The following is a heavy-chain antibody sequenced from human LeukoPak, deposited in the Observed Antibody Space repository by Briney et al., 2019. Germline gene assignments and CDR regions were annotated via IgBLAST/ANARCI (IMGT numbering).Heavy chain of an antibody. J-gene: IGHJ3*02. Sequence: PGGSLRLSCAASGFTFSSHSMHWVRQAPGKGLEWISYISSGSTAMYYADSVKGRFTISRDNARNSLYLQMNSLRGDDTAVYYCARDRGVKAYDAFDIWGQGTMVTVSS. D-gene: IGHD3-10*01. CDR3: ARDRGVKAYDAFDI. CDR2: ISSGSTAM. V-gene: IGHV3-48*01. CDR1: GFTFSSHS.